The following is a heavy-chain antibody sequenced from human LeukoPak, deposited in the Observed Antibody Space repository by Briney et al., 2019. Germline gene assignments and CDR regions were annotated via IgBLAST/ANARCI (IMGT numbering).Heavy chain of an antibody. CDR1: GFTFSSYS. CDR3: ARVGYDFWSGYLPGTRPYYYYMDV. V-gene: IGHV3-21*01. Sequence: TGGSLRLSCAASGFTFSSYSMNWVRQAPGKGLEWVSSISSSSSYIYYADSVKGRFTISRDNAKNSLYLQMNSLRAEDTAVYYCARVGYDFWSGYLPGTRPYYYYMDVWGKGTTVTVSS. J-gene: IGHJ6*03. CDR2: ISSSSSYI. D-gene: IGHD3-3*01.